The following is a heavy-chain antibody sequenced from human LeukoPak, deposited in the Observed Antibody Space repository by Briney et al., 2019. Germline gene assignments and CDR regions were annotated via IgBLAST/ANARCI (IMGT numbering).Heavy chain of an antibody. J-gene: IGHJ4*02. D-gene: IGHD1-1*01. CDR1: GFTSSSYW. CDR2: ISGNGGVI. V-gene: IGHV3-48*04. Sequence: GGSLRLSCAASGFTSSSYWMSWVRQAPGKGLEWLSYISGNGGVIQYADSVKGRFTISRDNAKNLLYLQMDSLRVEDTAIYYCARDPRTVRIWGQGTLVNVSS. CDR3: ARDPRTVRI.